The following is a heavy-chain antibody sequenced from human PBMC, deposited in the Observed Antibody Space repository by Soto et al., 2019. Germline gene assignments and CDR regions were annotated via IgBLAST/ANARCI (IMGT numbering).Heavy chain of an antibody. J-gene: IGHJ4*02. CDR1: GFTFSSYS. CDR2: ISSSSSYI. V-gene: IGHV3-21*01. D-gene: IGHD4-17*01. CDR3: ARPNPNDYGDYVEGSSDY. Sequence: GGSLSLSCAASGFTFSSYSMNWVRQAPGKGLEWVSSISSSSSYIYYADSVKGRFTISRDNAKNSLYLQMNSLRAEDTAVYYCARPNPNDYGDYVEGSSDYWGQGTLVTVSS.